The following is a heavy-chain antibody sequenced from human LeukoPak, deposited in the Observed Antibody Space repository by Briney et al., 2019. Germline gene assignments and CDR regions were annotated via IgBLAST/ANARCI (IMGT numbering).Heavy chain of an antibody. CDR3: ARANIVATIGAFYI. CDR2: IYYSGST. CDR1: GGSVSSGSYY. V-gene: IGHV4-61*01. J-gene: IGHJ3*02. D-gene: IGHD5-12*01. Sequence: PSETLSLTCTVSGGSVSSGSYYWSWIRQPPGKGLEWIGYIYYSGSTNYNPSLKSRVTISVDTSKNQFSLKLSSVPAAATPVYYCARANIVATIGAFYIWGQGTMVTLSS.